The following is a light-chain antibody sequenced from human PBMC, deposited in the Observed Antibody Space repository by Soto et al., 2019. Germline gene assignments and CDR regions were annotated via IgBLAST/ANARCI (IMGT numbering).Light chain of an antibody. Sequence: EIVLTQSPATLSVSPGERATLSCRASERVSSNLAWYQQKPGQAPRLLIYGASSRATGIPDRFSGTVSGTDFTLTISRLEPEDFAVYYCQQYGSSPITFGQGTRLEIK. V-gene: IGKV3-20*01. CDR3: QQYGSSPIT. CDR2: GAS. J-gene: IGKJ5*01. CDR1: ERVSSN.